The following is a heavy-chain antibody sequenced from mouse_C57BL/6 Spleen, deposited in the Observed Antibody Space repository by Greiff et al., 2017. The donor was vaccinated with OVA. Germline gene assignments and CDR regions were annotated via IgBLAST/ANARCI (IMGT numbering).Heavy chain of an antibody. J-gene: IGHJ4*01. V-gene: IGHV1-53*01. Sequence: VQLHQPGTELVKPGASVKLSCTASGYPFTSYWMHWVKQRPGQGLEWIGNINPSNGGNNYNEKLKSKATLTVDKSSSTAYMKLSSQTSEDYAVYYCAREVGRRDYWGQGTTVTVSS. CDR1: GYPFTSYW. D-gene: IGHD4-1*01. CDR3: AREVGRRDY. CDR2: INPSNGGN.